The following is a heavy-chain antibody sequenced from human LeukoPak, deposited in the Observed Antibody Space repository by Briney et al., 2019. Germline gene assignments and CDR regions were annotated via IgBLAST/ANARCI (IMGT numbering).Heavy chain of an antibody. CDR1: GGSVSSGSYY. V-gene: IGHV4-61*01. CDR3: ARVPTLSYRFDY. J-gene: IGHJ4*02. CDR2: IYYSGST. Sequence: SETLSLTCTVSGGSVSSGSYYWSWIRQPPGKGLEWIGYIYYSGSTNYNPSLKSRVTIPVGTSKNQFSLKLSSVTAADTAVYYCARVPTLSYRFDYWGQGTLVTVSS. D-gene: IGHD3-16*02.